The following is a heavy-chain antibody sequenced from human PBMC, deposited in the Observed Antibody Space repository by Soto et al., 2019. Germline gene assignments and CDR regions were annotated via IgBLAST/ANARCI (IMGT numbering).Heavy chain of an antibody. V-gene: IGHV3-30*18. CDR3: AKAMGGYYDDSSGYSSYYGMDV. CDR2: ISYDGSNK. J-gene: IGHJ6*02. D-gene: IGHD3-22*01. Sequence: QVQLVESGGGVVQPGRSLRLSCAASGFTFSSYGMHWVRQAPGKGLEWVAVISYDGSNKYYADSVKGRFTISRDNSKNTLYLQMNSLRAEDTAVYYCAKAMGGYYDDSSGYSSYYGMDVWGQGTTVTVSS. CDR1: GFTFSSYG.